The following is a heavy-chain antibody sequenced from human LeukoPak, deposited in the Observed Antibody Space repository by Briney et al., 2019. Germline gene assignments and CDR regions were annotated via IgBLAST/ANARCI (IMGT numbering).Heavy chain of an antibody. J-gene: IGHJ4*02. V-gene: IGHV4-34*01. CDR2: INHSGST. Sequence: PSETLSLTCAVYGGSFSGYYWSWIRQPPGKGLEWIGEINHSGSTNYNPSLKSRVIISVDTSKNQFSLKLSSVTAADTAVYYCARGSRVFDYWGQGTLVTVSS. D-gene: IGHD3-10*01. CDR3: ARGSRVFDY. CDR1: GGSFSGYY.